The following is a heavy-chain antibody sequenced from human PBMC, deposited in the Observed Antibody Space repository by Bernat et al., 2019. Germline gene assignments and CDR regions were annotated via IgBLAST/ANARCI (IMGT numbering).Heavy chain of an antibody. CDR3: ARDWGYGSGSYIPPYYYYGMDV. CDR2: IKQDGSEK. CDR1: GFTFSSYW. Sequence: EVQLVESGGGLVQPGGSLRLSCAASGFTFSSYWMSWVRQAPGKGLEWVANIKQDGSEKYYVDSVKGRFTISRDNAKNSLYLQMNSLSAEDTAVYYCARDWGYGSGSYIPPYYYYGMDVWGQGTTVTVSS. D-gene: IGHD3-10*01. J-gene: IGHJ6*02. V-gene: IGHV3-7*03.